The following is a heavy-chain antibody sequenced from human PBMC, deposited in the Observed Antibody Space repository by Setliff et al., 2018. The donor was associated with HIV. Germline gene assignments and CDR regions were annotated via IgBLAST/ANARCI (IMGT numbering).Heavy chain of an antibody. CDR1: GYTFTSNF. D-gene: IGHD6-13*01. CDR3: AREYHTAAAGTRVANYFDY. CDR2: INPTDDTT. Sequence: ASVKVSCKASGYTFTSNFMHWVRQAPGQGLEWMGIINPTDDTTTYAQNFEGRVTMTRDTSTSTVFMELSSLRSEDTAMYYCAREYHTAAAGTRVANYFDYRGQGTLVTVSS. V-gene: IGHV1-46*01. J-gene: IGHJ4*02.